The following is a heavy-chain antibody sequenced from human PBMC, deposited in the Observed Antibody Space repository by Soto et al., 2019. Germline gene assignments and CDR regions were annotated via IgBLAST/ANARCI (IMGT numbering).Heavy chain of an antibody. CDR2: MNPNSGNT. D-gene: IGHD6-13*01. J-gene: IGHJ5*02. V-gene: IGHV1-8*01. CDR1: GYTFTSYD. CDR3: PRHIYEAAAGRGFDP. Sequence: QVQLVQSGAEVKKPGASVKVSCKASGYTFTSYDINWVRQATGQGLEWMGWMNPNSGNTGYAQKFQGRVTMTRNTSLGTPHMELSSVRSEDTVVYYCPRHIYEAAAGRGFDPWGQGTLVTVSS.